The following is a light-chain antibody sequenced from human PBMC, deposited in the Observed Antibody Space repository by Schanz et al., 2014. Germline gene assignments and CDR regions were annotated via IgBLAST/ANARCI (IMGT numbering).Light chain of an antibody. V-gene: IGLV2-14*02. CDR1: RSDVGKYNL. CDR3: SSHTAITTAVV. Sequence: QSVLTQPASVSGSPGQSITISCTGTRSDVGKYNLVSWYQQHPGKAPKLILYEGTQRPSGISDRFSASKSGNTASLTISGLQAEDEADYYCSSHTAITTAVVFGGGTKVTVL. CDR2: EGT. J-gene: IGLJ2*01.